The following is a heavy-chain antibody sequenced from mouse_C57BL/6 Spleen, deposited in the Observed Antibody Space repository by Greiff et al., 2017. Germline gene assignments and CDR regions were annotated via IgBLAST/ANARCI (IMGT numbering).Heavy chain of an antibody. J-gene: IGHJ4*01. CDR1: GFTFSSYA. D-gene: IGHD2-4*01. CDR2: ISSGGDYI. CDR3: TRYDYDGDYYAMDY. V-gene: IGHV5-9-1*02. Sequence: DVMLVESGEGLVKPGGSLKLSCAASGFTFSSYAMSWVRQTPEKRLEWVAYISSGGDYIYYADTVKGRFTISRDNARNTLYLQMSSLKSEDTAMYYCTRYDYDGDYYAMDYWGQGTSVTVSS.